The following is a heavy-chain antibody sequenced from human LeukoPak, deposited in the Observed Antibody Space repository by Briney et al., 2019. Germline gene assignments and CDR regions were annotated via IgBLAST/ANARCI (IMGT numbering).Heavy chain of an antibody. D-gene: IGHD3-22*01. Sequence: TGGALRLSCAASGFTFSDYYMSWIRQAPGEGLGWGSYISISGGTIYYAGSVKGRFTISRDNAKNSLYLQMNSLRAEDTAVYYCARDYSPDYYDSSGDPFDYWGQGTLVTVSS. CDR1: GFTFSDYY. CDR3: ARDYSPDYYDSSGDPFDY. CDR2: ISISGGTI. V-gene: IGHV3-11*01. J-gene: IGHJ4*02.